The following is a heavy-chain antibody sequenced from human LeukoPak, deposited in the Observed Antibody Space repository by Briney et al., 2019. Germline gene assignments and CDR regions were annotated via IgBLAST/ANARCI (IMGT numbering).Heavy chain of an antibody. V-gene: IGHV3-30*18. Sequence: GGSLRLSCAASGFTFSSYGMHWVRQAPGEGLEWVAVISYDGSNKYYADSVKGRFTISRDNSKNTLYLQMNSLRAEDTAVYYCAKVHVDFDYWGQGTLVTVSS. CDR2: ISYDGSNK. CDR1: GFTFSSYG. J-gene: IGHJ4*02. D-gene: IGHD2-15*01. CDR3: AKVHVDFDY.